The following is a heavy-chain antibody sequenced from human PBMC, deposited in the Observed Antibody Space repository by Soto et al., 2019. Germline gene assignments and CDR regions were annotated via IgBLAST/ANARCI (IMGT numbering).Heavy chain of an antibody. Sequence: GGSLRLSCAASGFTFSSYWMHWVRQAPGKGLVWVSRINSDGSSTSYADSVKGRFTISRANAKNTLYLQMNSLRAEDTAVYYCARDAGTRPDDWFDPWGQGTLVTVSS. CDR2: INSDGSST. CDR3: ARDAGTRPDDWFDP. J-gene: IGHJ5*02. CDR1: GFTFSSYW. D-gene: IGHD1-7*01. V-gene: IGHV3-74*01.